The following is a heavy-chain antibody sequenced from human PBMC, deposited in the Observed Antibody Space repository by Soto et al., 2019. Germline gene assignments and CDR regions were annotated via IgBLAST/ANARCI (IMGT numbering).Heavy chain of an antibody. D-gene: IGHD1-26*01. CDR1: GGTFSSDS. J-gene: IGHJ4*02. Sequence: QVQLVQSGAEVKKPGSSVKVSCKASGGTFSSDSFSWVRQAPGQGLEWMGGIIPMFDTPIYAQKFQDRVTIPAAESTRPAYMQLSSLRSGDTAVYYCAGSGGLDRDFNSWGQGSLVTVSS. CDR2: IIPMFDTP. V-gene: IGHV1-69*12. CDR3: AGSGGLDRDFNS.